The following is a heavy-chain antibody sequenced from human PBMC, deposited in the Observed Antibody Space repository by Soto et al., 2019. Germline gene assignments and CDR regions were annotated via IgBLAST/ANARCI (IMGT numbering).Heavy chain of an antibody. CDR3: VKDPYGAYPT. V-gene: IGHV3-23*01. D-gene: IGHD3-16*01. CDR2: LSGGGGTT. Sequence: PGGSLRLSCAASVFTSTSNAMSRVRQTLGKGLEWVSTLSGGGGTTYYADSVKGRFTISRDNSQNTLYLQMNSLRAEDTAIYFCVKDPYGAYPTWGQG. CDR1: VFTSTSNA. J-gene: IGHJ5*02.